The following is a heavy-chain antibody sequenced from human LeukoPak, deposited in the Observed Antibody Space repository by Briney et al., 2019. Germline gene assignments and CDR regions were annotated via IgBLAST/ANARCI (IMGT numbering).Heavy chain of an antibody. CDR1: GFTFSSYA. J-gene: IGHJ4*02. D-gene: IGHD3-10*01. V-gene: IGHV3-23*01. CDR2: ISGSGGST. Sequence: GGSLRLSCAASGFTFSSYAMSWVRQAPGKGLEWVSAISGSGGSTYYADSVKGRFTISRDNSKNTLYLQMNSLRAEDTAVYYCAKDTLEGDSYGSGSYYYDYWGQGTLVTVSS. CDR3: AKDTLEGDSYGSGSYYYDY.